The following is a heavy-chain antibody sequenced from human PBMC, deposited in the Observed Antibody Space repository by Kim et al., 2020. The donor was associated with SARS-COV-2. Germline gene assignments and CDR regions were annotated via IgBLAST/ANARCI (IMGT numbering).Heavy chain of an antibody. V-gene: IGHV3-48*04. CDR1: GFTFSSYS. CDR2: ISSSSSTI. D-gene: IGHD2-2*01. J-gene: IGHJ6*02. CDR3: ARDIVVVPAAMAYYYYGMDV. Sequence: GGSLRLSCAASGFTFSSYSMNWVRQAPGKGLEWVSYISSSSSTIYYADSVKGRFTISRDNAKNSLYLQMNSLRAEDTAVYYCARDIVVVPAAMAYYYYGMDVWGQGTTVTVSS.